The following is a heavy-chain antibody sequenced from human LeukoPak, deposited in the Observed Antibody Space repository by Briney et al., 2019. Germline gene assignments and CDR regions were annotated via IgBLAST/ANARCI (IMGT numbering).Heavy chain of an antibody. CDR1: GYTFTSYD. CDR2: MNPNSGNT. J-gene: IGHJ5*02. Sequence: ASVKVSCKASGYTFTSYDINWVRQATGQGLEWMGWMNPNSGNTGYAQKFQGRVTMTRNTSISTAYMELSSLRSEDTAVYYCARVCPYDFWSGAPYGWFVPWGQGTLVTVSS. CDR3: ARVCPYDFWSGAPYGWFVP. D-gene: IGHD3-3*01. V-gene: IGHV1-8*01.